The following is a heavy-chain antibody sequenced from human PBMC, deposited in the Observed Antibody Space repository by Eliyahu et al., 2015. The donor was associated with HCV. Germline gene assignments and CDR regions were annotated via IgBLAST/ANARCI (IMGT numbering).Heavy chain of an antibody. V-gene: IGHV1-69*01. CDR3: ARGQRTDIGSSFDF. Sequence: QVQVVQSGAEVKKPGSSVKVSCKASGGTFSTKAMSWVRQAPGQGLEWMGGIIPMFGSASYAQKFQGRVTITADESTSTVYMELSSLRSEDTALYYCARGQRTDIGSSFDFWGQGTLVTVSS. J-gene: IGHJ4*02. CDR1: GGTFSTKA. CDR2: IIPMFGSA. D-gene: IGHD1-1*01.